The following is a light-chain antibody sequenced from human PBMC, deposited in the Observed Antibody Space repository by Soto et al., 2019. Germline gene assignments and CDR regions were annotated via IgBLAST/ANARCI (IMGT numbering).Light chain of an antibody. CDR1: QSVSSRY. V-gene: IGKV3D-20*01. J-gene: IGKJ2*01. CDR2: DAS. CDR3: LQYGTIPPNT. Sequence: EIVLTQSPATLSLSPGDRATLSCGASQSVSSRYLAWYQQKPGLAPRLLIYDASTRATGIPDRFSGSGSGTDFNINIRRLELEHFAMYYCLQYGTIPPNTFGQGTKLEIK.